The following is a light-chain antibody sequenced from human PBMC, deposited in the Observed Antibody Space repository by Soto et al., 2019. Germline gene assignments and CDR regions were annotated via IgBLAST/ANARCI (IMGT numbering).Light chain of an antibody. CDR2: DVD. CDR1: SSDVGGYNY. CDR3: SSYTNSNTLV. J-gene: IGLJ1*01. Sequence: QSALTQPASVSGSPGQSITIPCTGTSSDVGGYNYVSWYQQYPGKAPKLMIYDVDTRPSGVSNRFSGSKSGNTASLTISGLQADDEADYYCSSYTNSNTLVFGSGTKVTVL. V-gene: IGLV2-14*01.